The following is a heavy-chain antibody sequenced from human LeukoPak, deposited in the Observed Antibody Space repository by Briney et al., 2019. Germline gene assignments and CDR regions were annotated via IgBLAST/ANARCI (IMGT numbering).Heavy chain of an antibody. CDR3: ARVTSSWAGFDC. D-gene: IGHD6-13*01. CDR1: GYTFTGYY. J-gene: IGHJ4*02. CDR2: INPNSGGT. Sequence: ASVKVSCKXSGYTFTGYYMHWVRQTPGQGLEWMGRINPNSGGTNYAQKFQGRVTMTRDTSISTAYMELSRLRSDDTAVYYCARVTSSWAGFDCWGQGTLVTVSS. V-gene: IGHV1-2*06.